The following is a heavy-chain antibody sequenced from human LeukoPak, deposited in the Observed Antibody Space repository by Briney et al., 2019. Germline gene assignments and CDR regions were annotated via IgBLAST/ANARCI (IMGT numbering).Heavy chain of an antibody. CDR1: GFTFSSYW. D-gene: IGHD4-17*01. CDR2: INPNGRGT. J-gene: IGHJ5*02. V-gene: IGHV3-74*01. Sequence: GGSLRLSCAASGFTFSSYWMHWVRQVPGKGLVWVARINPNGRGTSYGDSVEGRFTISRDNAENTLYLEMNSLRDDDTAVYCCARGSSTVTTKDYFDPWGQGIQVTVSS. CDR3: ARGSSTVTTKDYFDP.